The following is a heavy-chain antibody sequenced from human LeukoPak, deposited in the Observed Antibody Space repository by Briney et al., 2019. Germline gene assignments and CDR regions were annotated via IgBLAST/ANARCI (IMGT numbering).Heavy chain of an antibody. Sequence: GASVKVSCKASGYTFTSYDIYWVRQATGQGLEWMGWMNPNSGNTGYAQKFQGRVTMTRNTSISTAYMELSSLRSEDTAVYYCARGEAAAGRSDWYDPWGQGTLVTVSS. CDR1: GYTFTSYD. CDR3: ARGEAAAGRSDWYDP. V-gene: IGHV1-8*01. CDR2: MNPNSGNT. J-gene: IGHJ5*02. D-gene: IGHD6-13*01.